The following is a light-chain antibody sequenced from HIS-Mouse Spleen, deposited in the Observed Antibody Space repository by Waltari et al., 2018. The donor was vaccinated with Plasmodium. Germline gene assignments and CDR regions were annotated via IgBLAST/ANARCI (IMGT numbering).Light chain of an antibody. V-gene: IGLV2-23*03. CDR1: SSDVGIYNL. CDR3: CSYAGSSTFV. Sequence: QSALTPPASVSGSPGQSITISCTGTSSDVGIYNLVSRYQQHPGKAPKLMIYEGSKRPSGVSNRFSGSKSGNTASLTISGLQAEDEADYYCCSYAGSSTFVFGGGTKLTVL. J-gene: IGLJ3*02. CDR2: EGS.